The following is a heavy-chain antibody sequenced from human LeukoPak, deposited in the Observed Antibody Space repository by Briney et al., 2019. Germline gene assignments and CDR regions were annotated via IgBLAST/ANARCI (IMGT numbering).Heavy chain of an antibody. CDR3: ARDFRGVTTTGPSHWYFDL. V-gene: IGHV1-46*01. CDR1: GYTFTSYY. J-gene: IGHJ2*01. Sequence: ASVKVSCKASGYTFTSYYMHWVRQAPGQGLEWMGIINPSGGSTSYAQKFQGRVTMTRDTSTSTVYMELSSLRSEDTAVYYCARDFRGVTTTGPSHWYFDLWGRGTLVTVSS. D-gene: IGHD3-10*01. CDR2: INPSGGST.